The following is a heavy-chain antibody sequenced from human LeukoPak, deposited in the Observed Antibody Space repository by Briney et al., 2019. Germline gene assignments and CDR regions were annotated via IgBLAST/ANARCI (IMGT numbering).Heavy chain of an antibody. CDR3: ASLVEAAANFDY. CDR2: IIPIFGTA. V-gene: IGHV1-69*05. CDR1: GYTFTSYY. J-gene: IGHJ4*02. D-gene: IGHD6-13*01. Sequence: SVKVSCKASGYTFTSYYMHWVRQAPGQGLEWMGGIIPIFGTANYAQKFQGRVTITTDESTSTAYMELSSLRSEDTAVYYCASLVEAAANFDYWGQGTLVTVSS.